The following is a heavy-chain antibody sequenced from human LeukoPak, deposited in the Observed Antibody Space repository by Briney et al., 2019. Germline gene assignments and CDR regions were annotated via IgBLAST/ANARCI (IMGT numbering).Heavy chain of an antibody. D-gene: IGHD6-19*01. CDR3: TRDGESSGWYSAC. Sequence: GGSLRLSCATSGFPFSNFSMSWVRQAPGKGLQWVSSISSSGAYIFYADSVQGRFTISRDNAKNSLYLQINSLRAEDPAVYYCTRDGESSGWYSACWGQGTLVTVSS. J-gene: IGHJ4*02. V-gene: IGHV3-21*01. CDR2: ISSSGAYI. CDR1: GFPFSNFS.